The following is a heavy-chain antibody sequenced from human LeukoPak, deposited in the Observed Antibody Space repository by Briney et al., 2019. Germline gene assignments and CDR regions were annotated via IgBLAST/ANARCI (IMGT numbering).Heavy chain of an antibody. J-gene: IGHJ3*02. D-gene: IGHD6-13*01. V-gene: IGHV1-2*02. CDR3: ARSIAAARDAFDI. CDR1: GYSFTNFY. CDR2: INPSGGT. Sequence: ASVKVSCKASGYSFTNFYIHWVRQAPGQGLEWMGIINPSGGTNYAQKFQGRVTMTRDTSISTAYMELSRLRSDDTAVYYCARSIAAARDAFDIWGQGTMVTVSS.